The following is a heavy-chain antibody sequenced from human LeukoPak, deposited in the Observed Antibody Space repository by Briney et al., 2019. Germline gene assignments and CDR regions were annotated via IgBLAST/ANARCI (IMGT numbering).Heavy chain of an antibody. CDR1: GYTFTSYG. V-gene: IGHV1-18*01. CDR3: ARERHGDHFDY. D-gene: IGHD4-17*01. CDR2: ISTYSDNT. J-gene: IGHJ4*02. Sequence: EASVKVSCKASGYTFTSYGVTWVRQAPGQGLEWMGWISTYSDNTNYAQRFQGRVTMTTDTSTSTAYMELRSLTSDDTAVYYCARERHGDHFDYWGQGTLVTVSS.